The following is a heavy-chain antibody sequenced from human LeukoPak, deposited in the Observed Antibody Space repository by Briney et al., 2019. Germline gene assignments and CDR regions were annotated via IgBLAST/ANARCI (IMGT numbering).Heavy chain of an antibody. J-gene: IGHJ4*02. CDR1: GYSISSGYY. CDR3: ARGIAVAGNFDY. V-gene: IGHV4-61*01. CDR2: IYYSGST. D-gene: IGHD6-19*01. Sequence: SETLSLTCTVSGYSISSGYYWGWIRQPPGKGLEWIGYIYYSGSTNYNPSLKSRVTISVDTSKNQFSLKLSSVTAADTAVYYCARGIAVAGNFDYWGQGTLVTVSS.